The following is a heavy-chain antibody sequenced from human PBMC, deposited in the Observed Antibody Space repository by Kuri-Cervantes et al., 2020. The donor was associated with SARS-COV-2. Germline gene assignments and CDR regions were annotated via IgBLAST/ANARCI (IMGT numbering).Heavy chain of an antibody. J-gene: IGHJ2*01. V-gene: IGHV4-38-2*01. D-gene: IGHD6-13*01. Sequence: SQTLSLTCAVSGYSISSGYYWGWIRQPPGKGRGWIGCIYHSGTTYYNPSLKSRVTISVDTSKNQFSLKPSSVTAADTAVYYCASYSSSWYPGLCGRGTLVTVSS. CDR3: ASYSSSWYPGL. CDR1: GYSISSGYY. CDR2: IYHSGTT.